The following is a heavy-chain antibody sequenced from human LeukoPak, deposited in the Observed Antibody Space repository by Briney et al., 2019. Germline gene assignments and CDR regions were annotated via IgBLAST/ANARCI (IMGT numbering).Heavy chain of an antibody. J-gene: IGHJ4*02. CDR2: ISGSGVNT. D-gene: IGHD2-2*01. Sequence: GGSLRLSCTASGFTFTTYSMSWVRQAPGKGLEWVSVISGSGVNTDYADSVKGRFTISRDNSKNTLYLQMSSLRAEDTALYYCAKQSAPVLAAARFDYWGPGTLVIVSS. CDR3: AKQSAPVLAAARFDY. CDR1: GFTFTTYS. V-gene: IGHV3-23*01.